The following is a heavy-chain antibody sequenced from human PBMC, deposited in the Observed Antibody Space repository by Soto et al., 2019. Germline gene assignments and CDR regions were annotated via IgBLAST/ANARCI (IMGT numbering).Heavy chain of an antibody. J-gene: IGHJ4*02. Sequence: QVQLQQWGAGLLKPSETLSLTGAVNGGSFSGYYWSWIRQPPGKGLEWIGEINHSGSTNYNPSLKSRVTISVDTSKNQFSLKLSSVTAADTAVYYCARRGRWLQSVDYWGQGTLVTVSS. V-gene: IGHV4-34*01. CDR1: GGSFSGYY. CDR3: ARRGRWLQSVDY. D-gene: IGHD5-12*01. CDR2: INHSGST.